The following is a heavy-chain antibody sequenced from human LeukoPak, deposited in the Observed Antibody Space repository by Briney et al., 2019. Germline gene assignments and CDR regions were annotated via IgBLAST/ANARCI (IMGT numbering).Heavy chain of an antibody. CDR3: ARYQLLFNWNYESVAFDI. Sequence: GGSLRLSCAASGFTFSSYSMNWVRQAPGKGLEWVSSISSSSSYIYYADSVKGRFTISRDNAKNSLYLQMNSLRAEDTAVYYCARYQLLFNWNYESVAFDIWGQGTMVTVSS. CDR1: GFTFSSYS. CDR2: ISSSSSYI. J-gene: IGHJ3*02. D-gene: IGHD1-7*01. V-gene: IGHV3-21*01.